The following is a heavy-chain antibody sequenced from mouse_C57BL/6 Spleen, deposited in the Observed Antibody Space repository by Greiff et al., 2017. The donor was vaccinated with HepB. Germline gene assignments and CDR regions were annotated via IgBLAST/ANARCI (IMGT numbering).Heavy chain of an antibody. CDR2: IDPSDSYT. Sequence: QVQLQQPGAELVMPGASVKLSCKASGYTFTSYWMHWVKQRPGQGLEWIGEIDPSDSYTNYNQKFKGKSTLTVDKSSSTAYMQLSSLTSEDSAVYYCARRYYGSRDYFDYWGQGTTLTVSS. CDR1: GYTFTSYW. CDR3: ARRYYGSRDYFDY. V-gene: IGHV1-69*01. J-gene: IGHJ2*01. D-gene: IGHD1-1*01.